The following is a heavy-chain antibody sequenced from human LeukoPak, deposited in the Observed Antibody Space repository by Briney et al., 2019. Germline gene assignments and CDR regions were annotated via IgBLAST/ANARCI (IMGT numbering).Heavy chain of an antibody. Sequence: GGPLRLSCAASGFTFSNYGMHWVRQAPGKGLEWVALISFDGSQKYYADSVKGRFTISRDNSKSTVYLQMNSLRVEDAAVYYCARSKRSSSWDAFDIWGQGTMVTVSS. CDR3: ARSKRSSSWDAFDI. J-gene: IGHJ3*02. CDR2: ISFDGSQK. CDR1: GFTFSNYG. D-gene: IGHD6-13*01. V-gene: IGHV3-30*02.